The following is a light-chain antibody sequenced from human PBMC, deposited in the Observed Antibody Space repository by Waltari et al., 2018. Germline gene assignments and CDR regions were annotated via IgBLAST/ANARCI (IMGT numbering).Light chain of an antibody. CDR2: ANI. CDR3: QSYDRSLSVRV. J-gene: IGLJ2*01. CDR1: SSNIGAGYD. V-gene: IGLV1-40*01. Sequence: QSVLTQPPSVSGAPGQRVTISCTGSSSNIGAGYDVHWYQQLPGSAPKLLIYANIARPSGGPYRFSGSKSGTSASLAITGLQAEDEADYYFQSYDRSLSVRVFGGGTKLTVL.